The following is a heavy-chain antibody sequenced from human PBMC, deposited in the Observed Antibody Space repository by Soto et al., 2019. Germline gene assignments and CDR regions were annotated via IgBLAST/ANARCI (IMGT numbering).Heavy chain of an antibody. CDR2: IWYDGTNK. CDR1: GFTFSSYG. Sequence: GGSLRLSCAASGFTFSSYGMHWVRQAPGKGLEWVAVIWYDGTNKYYADSVKGRFTISRDNSKNTLFLQMNSLRAEDTAVYYCARFYSGSYYYFDYWGQGTLVTVSS. D-gene: IGHD1-26*01. J-gene: IGHJ4*02. CDR3: ARFYSGSYYYFDY. V-gene: IGHV3-33*01.